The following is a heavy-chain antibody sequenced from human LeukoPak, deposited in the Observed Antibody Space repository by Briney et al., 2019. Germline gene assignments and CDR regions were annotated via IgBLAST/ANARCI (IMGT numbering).Heavy chain of an antibody. CDR2: ISSSSSNI. D-gene: IGHD3-22*01. V-gene: IGHV3-48*04. Sequence: GGSLRLSCAASGFTFSTYTMNWVRQAPGKGLEWVSYISSSSSNIFYADSVKGRFTISRDNAKNTLYLQMTSLRPEDTAVYYCARPDYYDSIGYFDYWGQGTLLTVSS. CDR1: GFTFSTYT. CDR3: ARPDYYDSIGYFDY. J-gene: IGHJ4*02.